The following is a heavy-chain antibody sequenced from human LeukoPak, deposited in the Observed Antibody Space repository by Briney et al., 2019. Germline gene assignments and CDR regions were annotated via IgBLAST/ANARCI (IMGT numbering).Heavy chain of an antibody. J-gene: IGHJ4*02. CDR1: GYSFTSYW. V-gene: IGHV5-51*01. CDR2: IYPGDSDT. CDR3: ARLLGALTSSHGY. Sequence: GESLKISCKGSGYSFTSYWIAWVRQMPGKGLEWMGIIYPGDSDTKYSPSFQGLVTISADKYINTAYLQWSSLKASDTAMYYCARLLGALTSSHGYWGQGTLVTVSS. D-gene: IGHD6-13*01.